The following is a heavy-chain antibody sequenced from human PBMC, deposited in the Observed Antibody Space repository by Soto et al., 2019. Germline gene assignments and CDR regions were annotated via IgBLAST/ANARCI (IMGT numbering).Heavy chain of an antibody. CDR1: GFTFSSYA. D-gene: IGHD6-13*01. Sequence: QVQLVESGGGVVQPGRSLRLSCAASGFTFSSYAMHWVRQAPGKGLEWVAVISYDGSNKYYADSVKGRFTISRDNSKNTLYLQMNSLRAEDTAVYYCARDLEQQLVPPGGMAVWGQGTTVTVSS. V-gene: IGHV3-30-3*01. CDR2: ISYDGSNK. CDR3: ARDLEQQLVPPGGMAV. J-gene: IGHJ6*02.